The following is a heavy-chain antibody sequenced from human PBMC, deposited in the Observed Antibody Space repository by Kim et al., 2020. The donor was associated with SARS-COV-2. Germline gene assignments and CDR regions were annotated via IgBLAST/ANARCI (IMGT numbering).Heavy chain of an antibody. J-gene: IGHJ4*02. V-gene: IGHV1-2*02. CDR1: GYTFSDYH. D-gene: IGHD2-2*03. CDR3: ATWIPVPTGRVLY. Sequence: ASVKVSCKASGYTFSDYHIHWVRQAPGQGLEWMAWINCKTGVTEYAQMFQGRITVTRDTSISTAYMDVSGLMSDDTAVYYCATWIPVPTGRVLYWGQGTLVTVSS. CDR2: INCKTGVT.